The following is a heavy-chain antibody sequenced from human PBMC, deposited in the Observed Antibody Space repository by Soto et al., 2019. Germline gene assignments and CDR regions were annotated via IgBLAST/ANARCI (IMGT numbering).Heavy chain of an antibody. CDR2: INHSGST. D-gene: IGHD6-13*01. V-gene: IGHV4-34*01. Sequence: QVQLQQWGAGLLKPSETLSLTCAVYGGSFSGYYWSWIRQPPGKGLEWIGEINHSGSTNYNPSLKSRVTISVDTSKNQFSLKLSSVTGADKAVYYCARGLSKIAAAGTWNYWGQGTLVTVSS. CDR3: ARGLSKIAAAGTWNY. CDR1: GGSFSGYY. J-gene: IGHJ4*02.